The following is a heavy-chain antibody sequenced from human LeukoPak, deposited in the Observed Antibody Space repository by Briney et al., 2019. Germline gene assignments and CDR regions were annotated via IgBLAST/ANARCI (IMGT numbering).Heavy chain of an antibody. D-gene: IGHD5-18*01. CDR2: MFYTGSG. V-gene: IGHV4-59*01. CDR3: ATNLLGYSYGYWVA. Sequence: SETLSLTCTVSGGSMSNYYWNWIRQPPGKGLEWIGYMFYTGSGKYNPSLKSRVTISVDTSKRQISLKLTSVTTADTAVYYCATNLLGYSYGYWVAWGQGTLVTVSS. CDR1: GGSMSNYY. J-gene: IGHJ5*02.